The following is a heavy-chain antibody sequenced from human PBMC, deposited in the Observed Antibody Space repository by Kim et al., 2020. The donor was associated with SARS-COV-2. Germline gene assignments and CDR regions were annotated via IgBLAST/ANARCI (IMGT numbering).Heavy chain of an antibody. V-gene: IGHV4-34*01. Sequence: SETLSLTCAVYGGSFSGYYWSWIRQPPGKGLEWIGEINHSGSTNYNPSLKSRVTISVDTSKNQFSLKLSSVTAADTAVYYCARGRSNYDFWSPAPYYYYMDVWGKGTTVTVSS. J-gene: IGHJ6*03. CDR2: INHSGST. D-gene: IGHD3-3*01. CDR1: GGSFSGYY. CDR3: ARGRSNYDFWSPAPYYYYMDV.